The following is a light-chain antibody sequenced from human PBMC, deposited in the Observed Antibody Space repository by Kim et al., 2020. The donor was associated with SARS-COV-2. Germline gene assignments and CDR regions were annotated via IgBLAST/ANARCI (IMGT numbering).Light chain of an antibody. CDR2: DAS. J-gene: IGKJ4*01. CDR3: QQRSNWPPLT. CDR1: QSVSSY. Sequence: SPRERATLSCRARQSVSSYLAWYQPNPGQAPRLRIYDASNRATGIPARFSGSGSGTDFTLTISSLEPEDFAVYYCQQRSNWPPLTFGGGTKVDIK. V-gene: IGKV3-11*01.